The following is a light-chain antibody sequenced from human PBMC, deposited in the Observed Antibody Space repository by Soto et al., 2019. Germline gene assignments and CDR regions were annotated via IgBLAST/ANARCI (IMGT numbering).Light chain of an antibody. CDR2: QDS. Sequence: SYELTQPPSVSVSPGQTASITCSGDKLGDKYACWYQQKPGQPPVLAIYQDSKRPSGIPERFSGSNSGNTATLTISGTQAMDEADYYCQAWDSSTAVFGGGTKVTVL. V-gene: IGLV3-1*01. CDR3: QAWDSSTAV. CDR1: KLGDKY. J-gene: IGLJ2*01.